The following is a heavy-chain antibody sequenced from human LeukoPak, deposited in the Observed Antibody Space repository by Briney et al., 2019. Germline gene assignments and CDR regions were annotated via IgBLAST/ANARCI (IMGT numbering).Heavy chain of an antibody. J-gene: IGHJ3*02. Sequence: KVSCKASGYTFXSYYMHWVRQAPGQGLEXMGXXXPSGGSTSYAQKFQGRVTMTRDTSTSTVYMELSSLRSEDTAVYYCARVGVVVITNHAFDIWGQGTMVTVSS. CDR3: ARVGVVVITNHAFDI. D-gene: IGHD3-22*01. CDR1: GYTFXSYY. CDR2: XXPSGGST. V-gene: IGHV1-46*01.